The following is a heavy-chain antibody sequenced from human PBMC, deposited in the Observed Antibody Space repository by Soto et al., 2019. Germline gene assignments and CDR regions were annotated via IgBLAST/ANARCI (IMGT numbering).Heavy chain of an antibody. D-gene: IGHD4-17*01. CDR1: CGTINNNKW. CDR2: IFYNGNT. CDR3: VNNGDYCPEN. J-gene: IGHJ1*01. Sequence: PSETLSLTCVVSCGTINNNKWWSWVRQPPGKGLEWIGEIFYNGNTNYNASLQRRIAISVDKSKNQFSLELTSVTAADTAVYYCVNNGDYCPENWGKGTLVTNSS. V-gene: IGHV4-4*02.